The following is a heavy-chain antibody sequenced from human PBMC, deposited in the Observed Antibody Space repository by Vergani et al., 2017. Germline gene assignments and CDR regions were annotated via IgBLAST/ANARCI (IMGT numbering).Heavy chain of an antibody. CDR3: VRGPLNRRGSGNFCIKNYPGMDG. D-gene: IGHD3-10*01. Sequence: EGQLVESGGDWVQRGGSLRLSCAASGFISSSYWMSWVRQAPGKGLEWVANGNQDGSEKYYVDSGRGRFNNSRDNAKNSIYLQMNSLGAEDTAVYFCVRGPLNRRGSGNFCIKNYPGMDGWGQGTTVIVSS. CDR2: GNQDGSEK. V-gene: IGHV3-7*04. J-gene: IGHJ6*02. CDR1: GFISSSYW.